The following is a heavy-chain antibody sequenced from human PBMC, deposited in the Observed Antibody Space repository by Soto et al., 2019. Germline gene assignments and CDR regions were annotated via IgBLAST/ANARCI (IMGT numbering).Heavy chain of an antibody. CDR2: ISYDGSNK. CDR3: ARDPAAAGYFDY. V-gene: IGHV3-30-3*01. Sequence: LRLSCAASGFTFSSYAMHWVRQAPGKGLEWVAVISYDGSNKYYADSVKGRFTISRDNSKNTLYLQMNSLRAEDTAVYYCARDPAAAGYFDYWGQGTLVTVSS. CDR1: GFTFSSYA. J-gene: IGHJ4*02. D-gene: IGHD6-13*01.